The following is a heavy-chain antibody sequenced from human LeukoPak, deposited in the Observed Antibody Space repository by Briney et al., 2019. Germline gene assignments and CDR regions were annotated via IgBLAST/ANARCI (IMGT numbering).Heavy chain of an antibody. CDR2: INPNSGGT. Sequence: ASVKVSCKASGYTFTSYGISWVRQAPGQGLEWMGWINPNSGGTNYAQKFQGRVTMTRDTSISTAYMELSRLRSDDTAVYYCARLYCSSTSCYKRDYWGQGTLVTVSS. CDR1: GYTFTSYG. D-gene: IGHD2-2*02. CDR3: ARLYCSSTSCYKRDY. J-gene: IGHJ4*02. V-gene: IGHV1-2*02.